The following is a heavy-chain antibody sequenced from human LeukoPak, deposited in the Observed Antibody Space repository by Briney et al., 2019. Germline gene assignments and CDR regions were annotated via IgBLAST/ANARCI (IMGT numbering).Heavy chain of an antibody. D-gene: IGHD6-13*01. CDR2: INPSGGSR. CDR3: AREPPYGAAGTLFDY. J-gene: IGHJ4*02. Sequence: ASVKVSCKASGYTFTSYYMHWVRQAPGQGLEWMGIINPSGGSRSYAQKFQGRVTMTRDMSTSTVYMELSSLRSEDTAVYYCAREPPYGAAGTLFDYWGQGTLVTVSS. CDR1: GYTFTSYY. V-gene: IGHV1-46*01.